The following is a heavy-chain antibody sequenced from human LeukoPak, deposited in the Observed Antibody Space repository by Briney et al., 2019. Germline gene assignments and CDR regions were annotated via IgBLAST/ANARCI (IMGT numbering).Heavy chain of an antibody. D-gene: IGHD1-26*01. CDR1: GFTFSSYS. CDR2: ISSSSSYI. CDR3: ASGGATFIY. Sequence: GGSLRLSCAASGFTFSSYSMNWVRQAPGKGLEWVSSISSSSSYIYYADLVKGRFTISRDNAKNSLYLQMNSLRAEDTAVYYCASGGATFIYWGQGTLVTVSS. V-gene: IGHV3-21*01. J-gene: IGHJ4*02.